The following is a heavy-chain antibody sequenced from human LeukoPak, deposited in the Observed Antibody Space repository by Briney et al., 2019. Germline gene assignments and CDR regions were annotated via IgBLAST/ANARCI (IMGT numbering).Heavy chain of an antibody. CDR1: GFTFSDYY. CDR2: ISSSGSTI. CDR3: ARVPTLRILEWLSRYRGEFWFDP. D-gene: IGHD3-3*01. V-gene: IGHV3-11*01. J-gene: IGHJ5*02. Sequence: GGSLRLSCAASGFTFSDYYMSWIRQAPVKGLEWVSYISSSGSTIYYADSVKGRFTISRDNAKNSLYLQMNSLRAEDTAVYYCARVPTLRILEWLSRYRGEFWFDPWGQGTLVTVSS.